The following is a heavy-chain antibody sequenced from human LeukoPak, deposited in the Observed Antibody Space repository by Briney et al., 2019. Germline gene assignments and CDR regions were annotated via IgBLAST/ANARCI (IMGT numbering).Heavy chain of an antibody. CDR3: AKDGRSGAPFDR. D-gene: IGHD3-3*01. V-gene: IGHV3-23*01. Sequence: GGSLRLSCVASGFTVYNFAMSWVRQAPGKGLEWVSLITSGGGSTDYADSVKGRFTISRDNSKNTLYLQMNSLRVEDTATYYCAKDGRSGAPFDRWGQGTVLTVSS. J-gene: IGHJ4*02. CDR2: ITSGGGST. CDR1: GFTVYNFA.